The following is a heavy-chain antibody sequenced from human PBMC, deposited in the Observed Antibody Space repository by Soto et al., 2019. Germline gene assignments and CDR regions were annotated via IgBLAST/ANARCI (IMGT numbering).Heavy chain of an antibody. CDR1: GFIFTTYA. J-gene: IGHJ4*02. V-gene: IGHV3-30-3*01. CDR2: ISYDGNHE. CDR3: ARSSVAGTWGYYFDY. D-gene: IGHD6-19*01. Sequence: QVHLVESGGGVVQPGRSLRLSCTASGFIFTTYAMHWVRQAPGKGLEWVAVISYDGNHEYYADSVRGRFTISRDNSKNTLYLQMDSLSPDDTALYYCARSSVAGTWGYYFDYWGQGALVTVSS.